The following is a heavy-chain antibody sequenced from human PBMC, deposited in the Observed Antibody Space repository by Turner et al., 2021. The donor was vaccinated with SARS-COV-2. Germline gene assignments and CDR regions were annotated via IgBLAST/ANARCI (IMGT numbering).Heavy chain of an antibody. CDR3: AKDRDEYYDSANWFDP. V-gene: IGHV3-30-3*01. D-gene: IGHD3-22*01. CDR2: RSYDGSNK. J-gene: IGHJ5*02. CDR1: GFTFRSYA. Sequence: QVQLVESGGGVVQPGRSLTLSCSGSGFTFRSYAMHLVRQAPGKGLECVAIRSYDGSNKYYADAVKGRFTIYRDNSKNTLYLKMNSLGAEDTAVYYCAKDRDEYYDSANWFDPWGQGTLVTVSS.